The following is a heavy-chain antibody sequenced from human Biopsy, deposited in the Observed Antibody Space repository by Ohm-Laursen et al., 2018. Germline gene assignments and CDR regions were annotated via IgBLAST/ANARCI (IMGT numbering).Heavy chain of an antibody. CDR3: ARAYPPPGRRLVVVAGDFDC. Sequence: GSLRLSCAALGFNFDTYAMSWVRQAPGRGLECVSIISPSSAYTYYGDSVKGRFTISRDNSRNILYLQMNSLRAEDTAVYYCARAYPPPGRRLVVVAGDFDCWGQGTRVTVSS. CDR2: ISPSSAYT. V-gene: IGHV3-23*01. CDR1: GFNFDTYA. J-gene: IGHJ4*02. D-gene: IGHD2-15*01.